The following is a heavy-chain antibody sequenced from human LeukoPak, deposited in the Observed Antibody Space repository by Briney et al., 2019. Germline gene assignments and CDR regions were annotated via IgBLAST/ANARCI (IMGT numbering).Heavy chain of an antibody. CDR2: VGPYNRKT. V-gene: IGHV1-18*01. J-gene: IGHJ4*02. D-gene: IGHD1-7*01. CDR1: GYAFSSYG. CDR3: ARGALRGVWNFYFGY. Sequence: GASVKVSCKASGYAFSSYGIGWVRQAPGQGLEWMGWVGPYNRKTNYSQKFQGRVTMTTDTSTNTAYLELRTLRSDDTAVYYCARGALRGVWNFYFGYWGQGTLVTVSS.